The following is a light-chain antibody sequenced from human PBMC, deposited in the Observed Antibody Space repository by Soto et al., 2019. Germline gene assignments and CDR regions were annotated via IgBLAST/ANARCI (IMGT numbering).Light chain of an antibody. CDR2: GAS. CDR3: QQYGSSPPRT. V-gene: IGKV3-20*01. Sequence: EIVLTQSPGTLSLSPGERATLSCRASQSVSSSYLAWYQQKPGQAPRLLISGASSRATGIPDRFSGSGSGTEFTLTISRLEPEDVAVYYCQQYGSSPPRTFGQGTKVEIK. J-gene: IGKJ1*01. CDR1: QSVSSSY.